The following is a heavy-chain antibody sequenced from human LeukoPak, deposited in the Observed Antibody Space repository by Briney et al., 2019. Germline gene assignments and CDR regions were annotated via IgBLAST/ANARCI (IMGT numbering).Heavy chain of an antibody. Sequence: GGSLRLSCAASGFTVSSTYMSWVRQAPGKGLQWVSVIYSGGGTYYADSVKGRFTISRDNSKNTLYLQMNSLRAEDTAVYYCAKEEYSSGWYGGYYYYGMDVWGQGTTVTVSS. J-gene: IGHJ6*02. D-gene: IGHD6-19*01. CDR3: AKEEYSSGWYGGYYYYGMDV. CDR1: GFTVSSTY. V-gene: IGHV3-66*02. CDR2: IYSGGGT.